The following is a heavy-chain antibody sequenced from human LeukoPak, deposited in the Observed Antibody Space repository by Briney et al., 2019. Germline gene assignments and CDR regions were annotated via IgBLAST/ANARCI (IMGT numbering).Heavy chain of an antibody. CDR1: GGSISSGGYS. CDR2: IYHSGST. D-gene: IGHD2-15*01. V-gene: IGHV4-30-2*01. J-gene: IGHJ4*02. CDR3: ARATPKYCSGGSCYSFDY. Sequence: PSQTLSLTCAVSGGSISSGGYSWSWIRQPPGKGLEWIGYIYHSGSTYYNPSLKGRVTISVDRSKNQFSLKLSSVTAADTAVYYCARATPKYCSGGSCYSFDYWGQGTLVTVSS.